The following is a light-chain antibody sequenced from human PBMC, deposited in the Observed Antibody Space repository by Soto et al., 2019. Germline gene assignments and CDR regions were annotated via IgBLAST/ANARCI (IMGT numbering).Light chain of an antibody. V-gene: IGKV3-20*01. CDR2: GAS. CDR3: QQYGSSPSWT. CDR1: QSVSSSY. Sequence: EIVLTQSPGTLSLSPGERATLSCRASQSVSSSYLAWYQQKPGQAPRLLIYGASSRATGIPDRFSGSGSGTDFTLTISRLEPEDVAVYYSQQYGSSPSWTFGQGTKV. J-gene: IGKJ1*01.